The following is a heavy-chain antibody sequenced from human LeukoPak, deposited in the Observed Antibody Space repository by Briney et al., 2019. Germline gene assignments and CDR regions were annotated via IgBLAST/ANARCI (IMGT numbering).Heavy chain of an antibody. V-gene: IGHV3-21*01. D-gene: IGHD3-3*01. CDR3: ASVPIFGVVIIDDY. J-gene: IGHJ4*02. CDR2: ISSSSSYI. CDR1: GFTFSSYS. Sequence: GGSLRLSCAASGFTFSSYSMNWVRQAPGKGLEWVSSISSSSSYIYYADSVKGRFTISRDNAKNSLYLQMDSLRAEDTAVYYCASVPIFGVVIIDDYWGQGTLVTVSS.